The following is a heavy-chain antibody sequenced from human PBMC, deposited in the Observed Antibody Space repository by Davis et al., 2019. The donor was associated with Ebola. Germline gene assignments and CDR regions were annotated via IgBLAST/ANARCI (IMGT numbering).Heavy chain of an antibody. CDR3: TVTVAGFDV. CDR1: GFTFSGSA. D-gene: IGHD6-19*01. V-gene: IGHV3-73*01. Sequence: GESLKISCAASGFTFSGSAMHWVRQAPGKGLEWVGRIRSKANSYATAYAASVKGRFTISRDDSKNTAYLQVNSLKTEDTAVYYCTVTVAGFDVWGQGTLVTVSS. CDR2: IRSKANSYAT. J-gene: IGHJ4*01.